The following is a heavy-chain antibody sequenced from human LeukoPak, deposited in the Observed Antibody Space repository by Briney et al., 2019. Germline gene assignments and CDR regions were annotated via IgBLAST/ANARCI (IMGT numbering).Heavy chain of an antibody. D-gene: IGHD4-17*01. J-gene: IGHJ4*02. CDR3: ARGNYFGDYVGVGIYFDY. Sequence: PGGSLRLSCAASGFSISSYWMSWVRQAPGKGLEWVANIKQDGSENYYVDSVKGRFTTSRDNAKSSLYLQMNSLRAEDTAVYYCARGNYFGDYVGVGIYFDYWGQGNLVTVPS. CDR2: IKQDGSEN. V-gene: IGHV3-7*01. CDR1: GFSISSYW.